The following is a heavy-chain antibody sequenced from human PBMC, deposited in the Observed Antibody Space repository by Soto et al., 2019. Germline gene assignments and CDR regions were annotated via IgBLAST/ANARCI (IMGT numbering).Heavy chain of an antibody. V-gene: IGHV4-30-4*01. CDR1: GGSISSGDYY. J-gene: IGHJ5*02. D-gene: IGHD2-8*01. Sequence: LSLTCTVSGGSISSGDYYWSWIRQPPGKGLEWIGYIYYSGSTYYNPSLKSRVTISVDTSKNQFSLKLSSVTAADTAVCYCARGMVYATENWFDPWGQGTLVTVSS. CDR3: ARGMVYATENWFDP. CDR2: IYYSGST.